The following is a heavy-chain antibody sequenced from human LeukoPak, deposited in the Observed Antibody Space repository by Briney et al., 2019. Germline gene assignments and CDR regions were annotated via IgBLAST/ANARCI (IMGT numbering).Heavy chain of an antibody. J-gene: IGHJ4*02. CDR2: IYYSGST. Sequence: KSSETLSLTCTVSGGSISSGDYYWSWIRQPPGKGLEWLGYIYYSGSTYYNRSLKSRVTISVDTSKNQFSLKLSSVTAADTAVYYCARLKQWLVSIDYWGQGTLVTVSS. D-gene: IGHD6-19*01. CDR1: GGSISSGDYY. CDR3: ARLKQWLVSIDY. V-gene: IGHV4-30-4*08.